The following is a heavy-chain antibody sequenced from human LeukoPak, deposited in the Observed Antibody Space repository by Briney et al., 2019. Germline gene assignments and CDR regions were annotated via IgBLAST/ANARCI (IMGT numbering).Heavy chain of an antibody. Sequence: ASVNVSCKATGYTFSGYYMHWVRQARGQGLEWMGWINPNSGGTNYAQKFQGRVTMTRDTSISTAYMELSRLRSDDTAVYYCARDQPYYYGSGSSSHSDYWGQGTLVTVSS. CDR2: INPNSGGT. V-gene: IGHV1-2*02. CDR3: ARDQPYYYGSGSSSHSDY. J-gene: IGHJ4*02. CDR1: GYTFSGYY. D-gene: IGHD3-10*01.